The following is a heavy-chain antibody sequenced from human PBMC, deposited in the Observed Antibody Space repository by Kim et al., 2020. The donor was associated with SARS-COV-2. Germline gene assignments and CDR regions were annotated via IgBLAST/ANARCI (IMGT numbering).Heavy chain of an antibody. D-gene: IGHD3-9*01. Sequence: GGSLRLSCAASGFTFSSYGMHWVRQAPGKGLEWVAVIWYDGSNKYYADTVKGRFTISRDNSKNTLYLQMNSLKAEDTAVYYCESQRLVIDAFDIWGQGTMVTVSS. J-gene: IGHJ3*02. CDR2: IWYDGSNK. V-gene: IGHV3-33*01. CDR3: ESQRLVIDAFDI. CDR1: GFTFSSYG.